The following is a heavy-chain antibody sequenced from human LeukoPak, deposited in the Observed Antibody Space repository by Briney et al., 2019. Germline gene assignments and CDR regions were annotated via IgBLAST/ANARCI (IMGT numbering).Heavy chain of an antibody. CDR3: TKDYCGKFCSAV. J-gene: IGHJ6*02. V-gene: IGHV3-23*01. Sequence: GVLRLSCAASGFTFSAFGMNWVRQAPGKGLEWVSTITNSGGSTYYVDSVKGRFTISRDNSKNTLYLQMNSLRAEDTAKYYCTKDYCGKFCSAVWGQGTTVTVSS. CDR2: ITNSGGST. CDR1: GFTFSAFG. D-gene: IGHD3-9*01.